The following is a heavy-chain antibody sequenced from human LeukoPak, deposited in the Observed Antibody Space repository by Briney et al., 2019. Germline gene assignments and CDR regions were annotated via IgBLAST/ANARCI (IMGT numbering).Heavy chain of an antibody. V-gene: IGHV3-48*04. D-gene: IGHD2-2*01. Sequence: GGSLRLSCAASGFTFSSYSMNWVRQAPGKGLEWVSYISSSSSTIYYADSVKGRFTISRDNAKNSLYLQMNSLRAEDTAVYYCARDLVPAALGPYYFDYWGQGTLVTVSS. CDR2: ISSSSSTI. CDR1: GFTFSSYS. CDR3: ARDLVPAALGPYYFDY. J-gene: IGHJ4*02.